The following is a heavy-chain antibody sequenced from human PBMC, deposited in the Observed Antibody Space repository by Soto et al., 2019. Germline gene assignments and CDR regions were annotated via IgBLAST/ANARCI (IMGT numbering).Heavy chain of an antibody. CDR1: GYIFTKSA. V-gene: IGHV1-3*01. Sequence: QVHLVQSGAEVKKPGASVKVSCKASGYIFTKSAMHWVRQAPGQRLEWMGWISGGNGNTKYSPKLQDRVTITRDTYASTAYMELSSLISEDTALYYCATDGVAAGNINFDYWGQGTLVTVSS. J-gene: IGHJ4*02. D-gene: IGHD6-25*01. CDR3: ATDGVAAGNINFDY. CDR2: ISGGNGNT.